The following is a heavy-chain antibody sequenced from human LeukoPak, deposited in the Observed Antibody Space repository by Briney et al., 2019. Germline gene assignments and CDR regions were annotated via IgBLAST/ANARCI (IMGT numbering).Heavy chain of an antibody. D-gene: IGHD3-10*01. Sequence: GRSLRLSCAASGFTFSSYAMHWVRQAPGKGLEWVAVISYDGSNKYYADSVKGRFTISRDNSKNTLYLQMNSLRAEDTAVYYCATSITMVRGVIIKGIDYWGQGTLATVSS. J-gene: IGHJ4*02. CDR1: GFTFSSYA. CDR2: ISYDGSNK. V-gene: IGHV3-30-3*01. CDR3: ATSITMVRGVIIKGIDY.